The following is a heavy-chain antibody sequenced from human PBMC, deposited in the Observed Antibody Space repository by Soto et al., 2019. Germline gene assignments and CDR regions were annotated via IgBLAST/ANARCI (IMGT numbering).Heavy chain of an antibody. V-gene: IGHV3-73*02. CDR3: KRVAVNDGEYFQH. CDR2: IRSKANSYAT. J-gene: IGHJ1*01. D-gene: IGHD2-15*01. CDR1: GFTFSGSA. Sequence: EVQLVESGGGLVQPGGSLKLSCAASGFTFSGSAMHWVRQASGKGLEWVGRIRSKANSYATAYAASVKGRFTISRDDSKNTEYLQMNSLKTEDTAVYYCKRVAVNDGEYFQHWGQGTLVTVSS.